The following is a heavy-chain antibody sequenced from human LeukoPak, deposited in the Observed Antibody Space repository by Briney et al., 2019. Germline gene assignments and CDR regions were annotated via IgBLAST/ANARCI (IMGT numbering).Heavy chain of an antibody. CDR3: AREAPSTMVRGVIT. D-gene: IGHD3-10*01. CDR2: IYYSGST. Sequence: SETLSLTCTVSGGSISSSSYYWGWIRQPPGKGLEWIGSIYYSGSTYYNPSLKSRVTISVDTSKNQFSLKLSSVTAADTAVYHCAREAPSTMVRGVITWGQGTLVTVSS. J-gene: IGHJ5*02. V-gene: IGHV4-39*07. CDR1: GGSISSSSYY.